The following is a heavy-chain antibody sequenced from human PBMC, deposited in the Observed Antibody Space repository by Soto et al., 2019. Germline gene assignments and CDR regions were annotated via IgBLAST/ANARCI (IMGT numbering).Heavy chain of an antibody. J-gene: IGHJ4*02. CDR3: ARSLPRTIFGVVHPAY. CDR1: GGSFSGYY. CDR2: INHSGST. Sequence: PSETLSLTCAVYGGSFSGYYWSWIRQPPGKGLEWIGEINHSGSTNYNPSLKSRVTISVDTSKNQFSLKLSSVTAADTAVYYCARSLPRTIFGVVHPAYWGQGTLVTVSS. V-gene: IGHV4-34*01. D-gene: IGHD3-3*01.